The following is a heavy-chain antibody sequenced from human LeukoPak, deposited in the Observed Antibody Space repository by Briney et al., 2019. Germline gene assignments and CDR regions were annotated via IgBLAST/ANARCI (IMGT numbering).Heavy chain of an antibody. J-gene: IGHJ6*03. CDR2: INHSGST. Sequence: SETLSLTCAVYGGSISGYYWSWIRQPPGKGLEWIGEINHSGSTNYNPSLKSRVTISVNTSKNQFSLKLSSVTDADTAVYYCAIVRRPVTPIWYYYYYYLDVWGKGTTVTVSS. CDR3: AIVRRPVTPIWYYYYYYLDV. CDR1: GGSISGYY. D-gene: IGHD4-11*01. V-gene: IGHV4-34*01.